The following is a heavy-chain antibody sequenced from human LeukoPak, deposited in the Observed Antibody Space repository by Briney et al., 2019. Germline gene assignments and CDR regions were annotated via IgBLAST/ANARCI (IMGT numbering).Heavy chain of an antibody. CDR2: ISSSGSTI. CDR1: GFTFSSYE. J-gene: IGHJ4*02. Sequence: AGGSLRLSCAASGFTFSSYEMNWVRQAPGKGLEWVSYISSSGSTIYYADSVKGRFTISRDNAKNSLYLQMNSLRAEDTAVYYCARLYCSGGSCYRSFDYWGQGTLVTVSS. V-gene: IGHV3-48*03. CDR3: ARLYCSGGSCYRSFDY. D-gene: IGHD2-15*01.